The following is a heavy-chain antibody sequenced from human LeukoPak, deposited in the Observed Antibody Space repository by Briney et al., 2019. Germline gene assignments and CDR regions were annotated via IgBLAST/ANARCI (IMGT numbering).Heavy chain of an antibody. CDR2: IIPIFGTA. CDR3: ARGGYSYGYYYYYYMDV. CDR1: GGTFSSYA. D-gene: IGHD5-18*01. Sequence: SVTVSRKASGGTFSSYAISWVRQAPGQGLEWMGGIIPIFGTANYAQTFQGRVTITTDESTSTAYMELSSLRSEDTAVYYCARGGYSYGYYYYYYMDVWGKGTTVTVSS. V-gene: IGHV1-69*05. J-gene: IGHJ6*03.